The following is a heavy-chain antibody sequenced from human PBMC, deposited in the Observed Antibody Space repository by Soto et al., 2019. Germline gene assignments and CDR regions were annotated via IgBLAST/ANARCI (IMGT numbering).Heavy chain of an antibody. J-gene: IGHJ4*02. CDR1: GFTFSSYG. Sequence: QVQLVESGGGVVQPGRSLRLSCAASGFTFSSYGMHWVRQAPGKGLERVAVISYDGSNKYYADSVKGRFTISRDNSKNPLYLQMNSLRAEDTAVYYCAKDIVVVVAATGGFDYWGQGTLVTVSS. CDR3: AKDIVVVVAATGGFDY. CDR2: ISYDGSNK. V-gene: IGHV3-30*18. D-gene: IGHD2-15*01.